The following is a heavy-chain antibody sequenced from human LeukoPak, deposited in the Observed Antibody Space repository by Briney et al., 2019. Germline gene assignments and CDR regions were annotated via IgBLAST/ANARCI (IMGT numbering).Heavy chain of an antibody. V-gene: IGHV3-48*01. D-gene: IGHD6-19*01. CDR3: ARANGWYLRNYFDY. CDR2: LSSSGSSI. CDR1: GFMFSSHN. Sequence: GGSLRLSCVASGFMFSSHNMNWVRQAPGKGLEWISYLSSSGSSIYYEDSVQGRFTISRDNAKKSLYLQMDSLRAEDTAVYYCARANGWYLRNYFDYWGQGILVTVSS. J-gene: IGHJ4*02.